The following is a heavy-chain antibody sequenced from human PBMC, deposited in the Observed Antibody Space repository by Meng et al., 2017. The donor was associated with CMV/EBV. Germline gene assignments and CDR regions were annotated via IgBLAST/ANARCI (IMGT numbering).Heavy chain of an antibody. CDR1: ISRSPC. CDR2: LYHSGST. V-gene: IGHV4-4*02. J-gene: IGHJ4*02. D-gene: IGHD6-13*01. Sequence: ISRSPCWSWVRQPPGKGLEWIGELYHSGSTNYNPSLKSRVTISVDKSKNQFSLKLSSVTAADTAVYYCASWAPAIAAAGSTLAVFDYWGQGTLVTVSS. CDR3: ASWAPAIAAAGSTLAVFDY.